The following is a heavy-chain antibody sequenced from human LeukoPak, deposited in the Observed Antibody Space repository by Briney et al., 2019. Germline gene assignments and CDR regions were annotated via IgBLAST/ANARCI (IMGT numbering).Heavy chain of an antibody. Sequence: PGGSLRLSCTPSGFTFSAYAMTWVRQAPGKGLEWVSSIASGVTTYYTDSVEGRFTISRDNSMNTLYLQMNSLRVEDTAIYYCARIWASATDSWGQGTLVTVSS. D-gene: IGHD2-15*01. CDR3: ARIWASATDS. CDR2: IASGVTT. CDR1: GFTFSAYA. J-gene: IGHJ4*02. V-gene: IGHV3-23*01.